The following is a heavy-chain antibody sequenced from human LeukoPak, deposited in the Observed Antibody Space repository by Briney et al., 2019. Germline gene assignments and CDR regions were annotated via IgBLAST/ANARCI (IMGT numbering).Heavy chain of an antibody. CDR2: NDYSGST. V-gene: IGHV4-59*11. CDR1: GGPISTHY. D-gene: IGHD3-10*01. J-gene: IGHJ6*03. CDR3: ARGATFRGTYYMDV. Sequence: SETLSLTCIVSGGPISTHYWSWSRQPPGQGLEWIGYNDYSGSTNYNPSLKSRVTISVDTSKNQFSLTLNSVTAADTAVYYCARGATFRGTYYMDVWGKGTTVTVSS.